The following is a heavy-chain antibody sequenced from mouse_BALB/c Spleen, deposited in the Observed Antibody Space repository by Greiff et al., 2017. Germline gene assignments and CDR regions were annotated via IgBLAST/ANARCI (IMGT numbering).Heavy chain of an antibody. CDR1: GYSITSDYA. CDR3: ARRTPLLGGFAY. Sequence: EVKLQESGPGLVKPSQSLSLTCTVTGYSITSDYAWNWIRQFPGNKLEWMGYISYSGSTSYNPSLKSRISITRDTSKNQFFLQLNSVTTEDTATYYCARRTPLLGGFAYWGQGTLVTVSA. J-gene: IGHJ3*01. CDR2: ISYSGST. V-gene: IGHV3-2*02. D-gene: IGHD1-2*01.